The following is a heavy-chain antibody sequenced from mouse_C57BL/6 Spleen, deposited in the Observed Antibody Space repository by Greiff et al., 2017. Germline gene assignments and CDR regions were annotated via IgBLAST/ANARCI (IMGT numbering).Heavy chain of an antibody. CDR1: GFTFTDYY. CDR3: ARRKDYDSYAMDY. CDR2: VYPYNGGT. Sequence: DVKLQESGPVLVKPGPSVKISCKASGFTFTDYYMHWVKQSHGKSLEWIGLVYPYNGGTSYNQKFKGKATLTVDTYSSTAYMELNSLTSEDSAVYYCARRKDYDSYAMDYWGQGTSVTVSS. V-gene: IGHV1-36*01. D-gene: IGHD2-4*01. J-gene: IGHJ4*01.